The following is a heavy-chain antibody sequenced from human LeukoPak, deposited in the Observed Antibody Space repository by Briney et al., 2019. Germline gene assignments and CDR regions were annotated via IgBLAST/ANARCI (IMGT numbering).Heavy chain of an antibody. Sequence: SETLSLTCTVSGGSISSGGYYWSWIRQPPGKGLEWIGEINHSGSTNYNPSLKSRVTISVDTSKNQFSLKLSSVTAADTAVYYCARASEKMSLDIAVAGIDYWGQGTLVTVSS. V-gene: IGHV4-39*07. D-gene: IGHD6-19*01. J-gene: IGHJ4*02. CDR1: GGSISSGGYY. CDR2: INHSGST. CDR3: ARASEKMSLDIAVAGIDY.